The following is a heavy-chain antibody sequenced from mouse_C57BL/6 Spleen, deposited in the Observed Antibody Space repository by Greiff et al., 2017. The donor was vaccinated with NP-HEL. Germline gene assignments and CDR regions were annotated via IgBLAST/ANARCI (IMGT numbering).Heavy chain of an antibody. CDR2: INPNNGGT. Sequence: EVQLQQSGPELVKPGASVKMSCKASGYTFTDYYMHWVKQSHGKSLEWIGYINPNNGGTSYNQKFKGKATLTVNKSSSTAYMELRSLTSEDSAVYYCARRSCGPYYAMDYWGQGTSVTVSS. V-gene: IGHV1-22*01. J-gene: IGHJ4*01. CDR1: GYTFTDYY. CDR3: ARRSCGPYYAMDY.